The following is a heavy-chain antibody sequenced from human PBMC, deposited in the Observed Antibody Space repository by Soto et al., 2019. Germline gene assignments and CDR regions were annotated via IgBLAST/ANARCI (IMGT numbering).Heavy chain of an antibody. Sequence: QVQLVESGGGVVQPGTSLRLSSTASGFKFSYYGMHWVRQGPGKGLEWVEVIWYDGGRDYYSDSVEGRFTISRDNFKNTVYLEMNSLRVEDTAVYYCARGTSHFYYYMDVWGEGTTVTVSS. V-gene: IGHV3-33*01. CDR1: GFKFSYYG. J-gene: IGHJ6*03. D-gene: IGHD3-16*01. CDR3: ARGTSHFYYYMDV. CDR2: IWYDGGRD.